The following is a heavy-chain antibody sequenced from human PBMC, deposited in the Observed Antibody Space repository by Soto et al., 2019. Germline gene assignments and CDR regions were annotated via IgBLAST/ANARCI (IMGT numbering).Heavy chain of an antibody. D-gene: IGHD2-21*02. V-gene: IGHV1-8*01. Sequence: QVQLVQSGAEVKKPGASVKVSCKASGYTFTSYDINWVRQATGQGLEWMGWMNPNSGNTGYAQKFQGRVTMTRNTSIRTAYMELSILRSEDTAVYYCARGQSYCGCDCYSHWGQGTLVTVAS. CDR3: ARGQSYCGCDCYSH. CDR2: MNPNSGNT. CDR1: GYTFTSYD. J-gene: IGHJ4*02.